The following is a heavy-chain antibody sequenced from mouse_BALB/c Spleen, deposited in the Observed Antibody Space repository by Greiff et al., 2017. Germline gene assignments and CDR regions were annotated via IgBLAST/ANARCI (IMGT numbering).Heavy chain of an antibody. V-gene: IGHV1-54*01. CDR1: GYAFTNYL. CDR2: INPGSGGT. Sequence: VQLQQSGAELVRPGTSVKVSCKASGYAFTNYLIEWVKQRPGQGLEWIGVINPGSGGTNYNEKFKGKATLTADKSSSTAYMQLSSLTSDDSAVYFCACIYYGSYFDYWGQGTTLTVSS. D-gene: IGHD2-2*01. J-gene: IGHJ2*01. CDR3: ACIYYGSYFDY.